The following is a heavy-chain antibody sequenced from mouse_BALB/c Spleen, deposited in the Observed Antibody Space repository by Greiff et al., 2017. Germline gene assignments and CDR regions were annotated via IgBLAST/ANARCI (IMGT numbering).Heavy chain of an antibody. Sequence: VQLVESGGDLVKPGGSLKLSCAASGFTFSSYGMSWVRQTPDKRLEWVATISSGGSYTYYPDSVKGRFTISRDNAKNNLYLQMSSLKSEDTAMYYCARDLQGYFDYWGQGTTLTVSS. V-gene: IGHV5-6*01. J-gene: IGHJ2*01. CDR1: GFTFSSYG. CDR3: ARDLQGYFDY. CDR2: ISSGGSYT.